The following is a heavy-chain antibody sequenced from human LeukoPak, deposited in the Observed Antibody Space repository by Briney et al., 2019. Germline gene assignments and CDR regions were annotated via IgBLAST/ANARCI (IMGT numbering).Heavy chain of an antibody. J-gene: IGHJ6*02. Sequence: SETLSLTCAVYGGSFSGYYWSWIRQPPGKGLEWIGEINHSGSTNYNPSLKSRVTISVDTSKNQFSLKLSSVTAADTAVYYCARAQGSSSWPKGGMDVWGQGTTVTVSS. CDR1: GGSFSGYY. V-gene: IGHV4-34*01. CDR2: INHSGST. CDR3: ARAQGSSSWPKGGMDV. D-gene: IGHD6-13*01.